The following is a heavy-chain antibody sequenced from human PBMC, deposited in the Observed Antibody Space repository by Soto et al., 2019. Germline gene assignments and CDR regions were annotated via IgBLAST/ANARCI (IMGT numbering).Heavy chain of an antibody. CDR2: IYPGDSDT. CDR1: GYSFTSYW. D-gene: IGHD2-8*01. Sequence: GESLKISCKGSGYSFTSYWIGWVRQMPGKGLEWMGIIYPGDSDTRYSPSFQGQVTISADKSISTAYLQWSSLKASDTAMYYCARRSDRNIGVGQHEDYYMDVWGKGTTVTVSS. CDR3: ARRSDRNIGVGQHEDYYMDV. J-gene: IGHJ6*03. V-gene: IGHV5-51*01.